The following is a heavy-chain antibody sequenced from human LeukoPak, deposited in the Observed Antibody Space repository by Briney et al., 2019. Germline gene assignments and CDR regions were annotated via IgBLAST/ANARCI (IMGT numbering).Heavy chain of an antibody. CDR1: GYTFTGYY. J-gene: IGHJ6*03. CDR3: ARDVAAAGIDHYYYYMDV. D-gene: IGHD6-13*01. Sequence: RASVKVSCKASGYTFTGYYMHWVRQAPGQGLEWMGWINPNSGGTNYAQKFQGRVTMTRDTSISTAYMELSRLRSDDTAVYYCARDVAAAGIDHYYYYMDVWGQGTMVTVSS. CDR2: INPNSGGT. V-gene: IGHV1-2*02.